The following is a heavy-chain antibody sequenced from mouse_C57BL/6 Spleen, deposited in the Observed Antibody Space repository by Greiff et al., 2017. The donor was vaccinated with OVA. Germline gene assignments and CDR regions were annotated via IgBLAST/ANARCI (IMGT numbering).Heavy chain of an antibody. CDR1: GYSFTGYY. CDR2: INPSTGGT. V-gene: IGHV1-42*01. CDR3: ARMDYGSSYPSYYFDY. D-gene: IGHD1-1*01. J-gene: IGHJ2*01. Sequence: EVHLVESGPELVKPGASVKISCKASGYSFTGYYMNWVKQSPEKSLEWIGEINPSTGGTTYNQKFKAKATLTVDKSSSTAYMQLKSLTSEDSAVYYCARMDYGSSYPSYYFDYWGQGTTLTVSS.